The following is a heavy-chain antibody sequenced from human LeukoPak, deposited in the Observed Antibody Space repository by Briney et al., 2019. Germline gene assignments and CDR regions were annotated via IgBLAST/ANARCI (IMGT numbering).Heavy chain of an antibody. V-gene: IGHV5-51*01. CDR1: GYSFTNYW. D-gene: IGHD5-12*01. J-gene: IGHJ3*02. Sequence: GESLKISCKGSGYSFTNYWIAWVRQMPGKGLEWMGIIYPDDSDTRYSPSFQGQVTISADKSISTAYLQWSSLKASDTAMYYCARNWLRAFDIWGQGTMVTVSS. CDR2: IYPDDSDT. CDR3: ARNWLRAFDI.